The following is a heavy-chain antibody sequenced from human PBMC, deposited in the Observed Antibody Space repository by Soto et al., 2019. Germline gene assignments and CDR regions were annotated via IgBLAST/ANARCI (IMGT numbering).Heavy chain of an antibody. Sequence: PSETLSLTCTVSGGSVSSGSYYWSWIRQPPGKGLEWIGYIYYSGSTSYNPSLKSRVSISLDMSNSQCTLNLRSVTAADTAVYYCAGMPYTSGLRFDPWGPGTLVTVSS. J-gene: IGHJ5*02. CDR3: AGMPYTSGLRFDP. V-gene: IGHV4-61*01. CDR2: IYYSGST. CDR1: GGSVSSGSYY. D-gene: IGHD6-19*01.